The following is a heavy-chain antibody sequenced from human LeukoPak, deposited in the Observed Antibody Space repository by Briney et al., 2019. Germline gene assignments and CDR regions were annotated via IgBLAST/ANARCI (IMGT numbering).Heavy chain of an antibody. CDR2: IIPILGIA. J-gene: IGHJ5*02. Sequence: GASVKVSCKASGGTFSSYAISWVRQAPGQGLEWMGRIIPILGIANYAQKFQGRVTITADKSTSTAYMELSSLRSEDTAVYYCAREYYGSGSATDLNWFDPWGQGTPVTVSS. CDR3: AREYYGSGSATDLNWFDP. D-gene: IGHD3-10*01. CDR1: GGTFSSYA. V-gene: IGHV1-69*04.